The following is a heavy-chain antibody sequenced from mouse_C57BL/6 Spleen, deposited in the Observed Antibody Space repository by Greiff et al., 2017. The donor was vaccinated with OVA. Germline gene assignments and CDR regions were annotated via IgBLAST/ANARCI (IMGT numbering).Heavy chain of an antibody. Sequence: VKLQQPGAELVKPGASVKLSCKASGYTFTSYWMHWVKQRPGQGLEWIGMIHPNSGSTNYNEKFKSKATLTVDKSSSTAYMQLSSLTSEDSAVYYCARRNSNSWFAYWGQGTLVTVSA. CDR2: IHPNSGST. J-gene: IGHJ3*01. D-gene: IGHD2-5*01. V-gene: IGHV1-64*01. CDR3: ARRNSNSWFAY. CDR1: GYTFTSYW.